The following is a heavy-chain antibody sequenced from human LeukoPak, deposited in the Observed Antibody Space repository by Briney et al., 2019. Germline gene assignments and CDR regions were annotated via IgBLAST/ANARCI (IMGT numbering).Heavy chain of an antibody. CDR2: ISGSGGST. CDR3: AKDPNLPLRFLEWSRSPDAFDI. J-gene: IGHJ3*02. D-gene: IGHD3-3*01. Sequence: GGSLRLSCAASGFTFSSYSMNWVRQAPGKGLEWVSAISGSGGSTYYADSVKGRFTISRDNSKNTLYLQMNSLRAEDTAVYYCAKDPNLPLRFLEWSRSPDAFDIWGQGTMVTVSS. CDR1: GFTFSSYS. V-gene: IGHV3-23*01.